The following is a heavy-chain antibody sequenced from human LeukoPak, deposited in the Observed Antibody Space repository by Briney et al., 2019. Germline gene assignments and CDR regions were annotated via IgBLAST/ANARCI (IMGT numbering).Heavy chain of an antibody. V-gene: IGHV4-30-4*08. CDR3: ASTVIVVVPAAGGWFDP. Sequence: SSETLSLTCTVSGGSISSGDYYRSWIRQPPGKGLEWIRYIYYSGSTYYNPSLKSRVTISVDTSKNQFSLKLSSVTAADTAVYYCASTVIVVVPAAGGWFDPWGQGTLVTVSS. CDR2: IYYSGST. D-gene: IGHD2-2*01. CDR1: GGSISSGDYY. J-gene: IGHJ5*02.